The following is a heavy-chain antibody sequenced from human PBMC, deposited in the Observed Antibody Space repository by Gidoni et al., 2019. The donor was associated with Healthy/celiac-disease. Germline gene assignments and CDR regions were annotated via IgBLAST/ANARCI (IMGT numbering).Heavy chain of an antibody. V-gene: IGHV1-69*01. D-gene: IGHD3-22*01. Sequence: GQGLEWMGGIIPIFGTANYAQKFQGRVTITADESTSTAYMELSSLRSEDTAVYYCARAPYYDSSGVDYWGQGTLVTVSS. J-gene: IGHJ4*02. CDR3: ARAPYYDSSGVDY. CDR2: IIPIFGTA.